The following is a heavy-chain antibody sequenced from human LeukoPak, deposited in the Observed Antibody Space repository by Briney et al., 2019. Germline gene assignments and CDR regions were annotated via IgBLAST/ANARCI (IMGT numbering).Heavy chain of an antibody. CDR1: GFTFSNYW. CDR2: IKRDGSKS. CDR3: ARDYSASGSFDY. J-gene: IGHJ4*02. Sequence: GGSLRLSCAASGFTFSNYWVNWVRQAPGKGLEWLANIKRDGSKSHYVDSVKGRFTISRDNAKNSLYLQMNTLRAEDTAVYYCARDYSASGSFDYWGQGTLVTVSS. V-gene: IGHV3-7*03. D-gene: IGHD3-10*01.